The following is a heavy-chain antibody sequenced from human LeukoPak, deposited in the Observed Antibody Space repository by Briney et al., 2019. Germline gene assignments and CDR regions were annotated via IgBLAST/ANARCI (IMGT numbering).Heavy chain of an antibody. Sequence: TTSETLSLTCTVSGGSISSSSYYWGWIRQPPGKGLEWIGSIYYSGSTYYNPSLKSRVTISVDTSKNQFSLKLSSVTAADTAVYYCARRRCSSTSCYRRSPLNWFDPWGQGTLVTVSS. CDR3: ARRRCSSTSCYRRSPLNWFDP. CDR1: GGSISSSSYY. CDR2: IYYSGST. V-gene: IGHV4-39*07. D-gene: IGHD2-2*01. J-gene: IGHJ5*02.